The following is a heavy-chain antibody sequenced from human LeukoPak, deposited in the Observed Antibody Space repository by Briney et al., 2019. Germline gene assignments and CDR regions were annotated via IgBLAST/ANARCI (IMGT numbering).Heavy chain of an antibody. CDR1: GGSISSSSYY. J-gene: IGHJ4*02. CDR3: ARARGEYSSSWYWVALDY. Sequence: PSETLSLTCTVSGGSISSSSYYWGWIRQPPGKGLEWIGEIYHSGSTNYNPSLKSRVTISVDKSKNQFSLKLSSVTAADTAVYYCARARGEYSSSWYWVALDYWGQGTLVTVSS. V-gene: IGHV4-39*07. D-gene: IGHD6-13*01. CDR2: IYHSGST.